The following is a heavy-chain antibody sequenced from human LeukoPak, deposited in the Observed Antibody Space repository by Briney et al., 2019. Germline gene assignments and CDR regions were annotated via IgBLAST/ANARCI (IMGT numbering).Heavy chain of an antibody. CDR1: GFTFSSYA. V-gene: IGHV3-30*18. D-gene: IGHD3-10*01. CDR3: AKDSDYYGSGSWNWFDP. J-gene: IGHJ5*02. Sequence: GGSLRLSCAASGFTFSSYAMSWVRQAPGKGLEWVAVISYDGSNKYYADSVKGRFTISRDNSKNTLYLQMNSLRAEDTAVYYCAKDSDYYGSGSWNWFDPWGQGTLVTVSS. CDR2: ISYDGSNK.